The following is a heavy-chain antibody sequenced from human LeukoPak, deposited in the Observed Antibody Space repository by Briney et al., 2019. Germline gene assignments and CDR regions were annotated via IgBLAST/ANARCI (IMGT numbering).Heavy chain of an antibody. D-gene: IGHD3-22*01. CDR1: GYTFTGYY. CDR3: ARGKGVYYDSSGYYT. J-gene: IGHJ4*02. Sequence: ASVKVSCKASGYTFTGYYMHWVRQAPGQGLEWMGWINPNSGGTNYAQKFQGRVTMTRDTSISTAYMELSRLRSDDTAVYYCARGKGVYYDSSGYYTGGQGTLVTVSS. CDR2: INPNSGGT. V-gene: IGHV1-2*02.